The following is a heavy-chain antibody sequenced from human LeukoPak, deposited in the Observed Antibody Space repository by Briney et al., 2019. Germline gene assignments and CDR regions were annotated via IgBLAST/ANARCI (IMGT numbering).Heavy chain of an antibody. CDR2: IKQDGSEK. D-gene: IGHD3/OR15-3a*01. CDR1: GFTVSSNY. J-gene: IGHJ6*03. CDR3: ARVDSTRYYYYMDV. V-gene: IGHV3-7*01. Sequence: GGSLRLSCAASGFTVSSNYMSWVRQAPGKGLEWVANIKQDGSEKYYVDSVKGRFTISRDNAKNSLYLQMNSLRAEDTAVYYCARVDSTRYYYYMDVWGKGTTVTVSS.